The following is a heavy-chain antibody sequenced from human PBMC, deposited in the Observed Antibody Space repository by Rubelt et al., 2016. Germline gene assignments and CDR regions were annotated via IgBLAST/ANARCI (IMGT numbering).Heavy chain of an antibody. V-gene: IGHV3-7*01. D-gene: IGHD6-6*01. CDR2: IKEDGSAN. Sequence: EVQLVASGGGLVQPGGSLRLSCAASGFTFSSYAMRWVRQAPGKGLEWVANIKEDGSANYYVDSVKGRFTISRDNAKNSLYLQMNSLKDEDTAVYYCAREVWSGSSEDYWGQGTLVTVSS. CDR3: AREVWSGSSEDY. CDR1: GFTFSSYA. J-gene: IGHJ4*02.